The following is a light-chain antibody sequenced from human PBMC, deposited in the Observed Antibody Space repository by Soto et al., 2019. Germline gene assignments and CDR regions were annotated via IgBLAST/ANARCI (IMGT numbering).Light chain of an antibody. J-gene: IGLJ1*01. CDR3: AAWDDSLNGLV. CDR2: NNN. Sequence: QSVLTQPPSASGTPGQRVTISCSGSSSNIGSNTVNWYQQLPGTAPKLLIYNNNQRPSGVPDRCSGSKSGTSASLAISGLQSEDEAEYYCAAWDDSLNGLVFGTGTKLTVL. CDR1: SSNIGSNT. V-gene: IGLV1-44*01.